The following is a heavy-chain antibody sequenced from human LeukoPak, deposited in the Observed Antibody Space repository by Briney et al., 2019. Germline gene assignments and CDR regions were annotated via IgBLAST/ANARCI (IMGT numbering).Heavy chain of an antibody. D-gene: IGHD3-22*01. Sequence: GSLRLSCAASGFTFSSYAMSWVRQAPGKGLEWVSGISGSGDNTYYADSVRGRFTISRDNSKNTLYVQVNSLGTEDTAAYYCAKGSYYDSSGSFYFDYWGQGTLVTVSS. CDR1: GFTFSSYA. CDR3: AKGSYYDSSGSFYFDY. V-gene: IGHV3-23*01. CDR2: ISGSGDNT. J-gene: IGHJ4*02.